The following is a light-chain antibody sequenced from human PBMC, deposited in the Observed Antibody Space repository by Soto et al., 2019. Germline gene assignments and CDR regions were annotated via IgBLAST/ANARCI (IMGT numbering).Light chain of an antibody. CDR1: SSNIGSNT. V-gene: IGLV1-44*01. J-gene: IGLJ7*01. CDR2: SNN. Sequence: QSVLTQPPSASGTPGQRVTISCSGSSSNIGSNTVNWYQQLPGTAPKLLIYSNNQRPSGVPDRFSGSKSGTSASLAISGLQSEDEADYYCAAWDDSQNGRAVFGGGTQLTVL. CDR3: AAWDDSQNGRAV.